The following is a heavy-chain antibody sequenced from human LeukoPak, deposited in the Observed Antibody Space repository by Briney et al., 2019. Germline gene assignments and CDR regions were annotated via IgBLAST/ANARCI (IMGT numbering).Heavy chain of an antibody. CDR1: GFTFSSYG. D-gene: IGHD5-18*01. V-gene: IGHV3-30*02. CDR2: IRYDGSNK. CDR3: AKGRGYSYGYYFDY. J-gene: IGHJ4*02. Sequence: GGSLRLSCAASGFTFSSYGMHWVRQAPGKRLEWVAFIRYDGSNKYYADSVKGRFTISRDNSKNTLYLQMNSLRAEDTAVYYCAKGRGYSYGYYFDYWGQGTLVTVSS.